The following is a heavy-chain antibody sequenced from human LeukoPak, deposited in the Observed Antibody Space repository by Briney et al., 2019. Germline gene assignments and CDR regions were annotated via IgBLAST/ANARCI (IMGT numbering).Heavy chain of an antibody. D-gene: IGHD2-2*01. CDR1: GYTFTGYY. Sequence: ASVKGSCKASGYTFTGYYMHWVPQAPGQGLEWMGWINPNSGGTNYAQKFQGRVTMTRDTSISTAYMELSRLRSDDTAVYYCARSPVRVPAAIYYFDYWGQGTLVTVSS. V-gene: IGHV1-2*02. CDR3: ARSPVRVPAAIYYFDY. J-gene: IGHJ4*02. CDR2: INPNSGGT.